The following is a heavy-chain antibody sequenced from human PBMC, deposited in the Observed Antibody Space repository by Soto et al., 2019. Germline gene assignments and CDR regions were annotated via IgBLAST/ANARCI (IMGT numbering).Heavy chain of an antibody. CDR2: ISSSSSTI. CDR1: GFTFSSYS. D-gene: IGHD3-10*01. J-gene: IGHJ4*02. CDR3: AGDPLWFGELLLDY. V-gene: IGHV3-48*01. Sequence: EVQLVESGGGLVQPGGSLRLSCAASGFTFSSYSMNWVRQAPGKGLEWVSYISSSSSTIYYADSGKGRFTISRDNAKNSLYPQMNSLGAGDTAVYYFAGDPLWFGELLLDYWGQGTLVTVSS.